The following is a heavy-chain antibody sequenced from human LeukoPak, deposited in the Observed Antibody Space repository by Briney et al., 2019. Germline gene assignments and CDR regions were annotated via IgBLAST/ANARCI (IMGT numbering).Heavy chain of an antibody. CDR2: ISGDGGST. V-gene: IGHV3-43*02. CDR1: GFTFSSYA. Sequence: PGGSLRLSCAASGFTFSSYAMNWVRQAPGKGLEGVSLISGDGGSTFYADSVKGRFTISRDNSKNSLYLQMNSLRSDDTALYYCARESESSGWYDYWGQGTLVTVSS. CDR3: ARESESSGWYDY. D-gene: IGHD6-19*01. J-gene: IGHJ4*02.